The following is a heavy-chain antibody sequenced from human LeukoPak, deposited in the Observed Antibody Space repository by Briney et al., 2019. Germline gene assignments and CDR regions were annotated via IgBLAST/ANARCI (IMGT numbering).Heavy chain of an antibody. J-gene: IGHJ4*02. Sequence: GGSLRLSCAASGFTFSSYWMSWVRQTPGKGLEWVANIKQDGSERYYVDSAKGRFTISRDNAKNSLYLQMNSLRAEDTAVYYCARVRYYDSSGYKYYFDYWGQGTLVTVSS. CDR1: GFTFSSYW. CDR3: ARVRYYDSSGYKYYFDY. V-gene: IGHV3-7*01. CDR2: IKQDGSER. D-gene: IGHD3-22*01.